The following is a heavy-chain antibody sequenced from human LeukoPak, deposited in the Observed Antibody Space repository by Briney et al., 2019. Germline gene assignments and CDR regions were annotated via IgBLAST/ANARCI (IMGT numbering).Heavy chain of an antibody. CDR1: GGSISSYS. V-gene: IGHV4-59*08. Sequence: SETLSLTCTVSGGSISSYSWSWIRQPPGKRLEWIGYVYYSGTTNYNPSLRSRVTISVDTSKNQFSLKLSSVTAADTAVYYCARRLPSAAAGTGQQYYYYYYMDVWGKGTTVTVSS. J-gene: IGHJ6*03. CDR2: VYYSGTT. D-gene: IGHD6-13*01. CDR3: ARRLPSAAAGTGQQYYYYYYMDV.